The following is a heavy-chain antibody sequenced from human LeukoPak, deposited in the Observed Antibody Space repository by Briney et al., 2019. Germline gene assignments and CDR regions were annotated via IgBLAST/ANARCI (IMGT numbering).Heavy chain of an antibody. D-gene: IGHD2-15*01. V-gene: IGHV4-59*08. CDR2: IYYSGST. J-gene: IGHJ4*02. CDR3: ASRRGSIGYFDY. CDR1: GGSISSYY. Sequence: VKPSETLSLTCTVSGGSISSYYWSWIRQPPGKGLEWIGYIYYSGSTNYNPSLKSRVTISVDTSKNQFSLKLSSVTAADTAVYYCASRRGSIGYFDYWGRGTLVTVSS.